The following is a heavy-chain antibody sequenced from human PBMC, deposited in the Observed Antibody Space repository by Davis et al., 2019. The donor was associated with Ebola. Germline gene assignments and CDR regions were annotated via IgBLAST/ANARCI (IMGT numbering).Heavy chain of an antibody. CDR3: ARDLGDIVLVPAALDY. J-gene: IGHJ4*02. D-gene: IGHD2-2*01. CDR2: ISSSSSYI. CDR1: EFTFSRYS. Sequence: GGSLRLSCAASEFTFSRYSMNWVRQAPGKGLEWVSSISSSSSYIYYADSVKGRFTISRDNAKNSLYLQMNSLRAEDTAVYYCARDLGDIVLVPAALDYWGQGTLVTVSS. V-gene: IGHV3-21*01.